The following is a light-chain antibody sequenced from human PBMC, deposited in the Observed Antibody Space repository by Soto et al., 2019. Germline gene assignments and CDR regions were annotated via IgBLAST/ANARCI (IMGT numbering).Light chain of an antibody. V-gene: IGKV3D-15*01. CDR3: HQYDYWPFT. CDR2: ATS. CDR1: QSVSNK. Sequence: EVLMTQSPDTLYVSPGERVTLSCRASQSVSNKLAWFQQKPGQAPRLLMSATSTRATGIPARFSGSGSGTEFTLTVSSLQSEDFALYFCHQYDYWPFTFGGGTKVDIK. J-gene: IGKJ4*01.